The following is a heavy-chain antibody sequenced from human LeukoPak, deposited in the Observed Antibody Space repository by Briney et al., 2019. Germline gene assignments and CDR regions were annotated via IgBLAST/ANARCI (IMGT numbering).Heavy chain of an antibody. Sequence: ASVKVSCKASGYTFTSYYMHWVRQAPGQGLEWMGIINPSGGSTSYKEKFQGRVTMTRDTSISTAYMELSRLRSDDTAVYYCARGGADHSSSWYLAEYFQHWGQGTLVTVSS. CDR1: GYTFTSYY. V-gene: IGHV1-46*01. CDR3: ARGGADHSSSWYLAEYFQH. CDR2: INPSGGST. J-gene: IGHJ1*01. D-gene: IGHD6-13*01.